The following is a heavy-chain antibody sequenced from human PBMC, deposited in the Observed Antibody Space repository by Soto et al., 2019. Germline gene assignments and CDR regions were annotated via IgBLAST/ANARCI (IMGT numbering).Heavy chain of an antibody. V-gene: IGHV4-59*12. CDR2: IYYSGST. CDR3: ARDVAGWFDP. CDR1: GGSSSSYY. D-gene: IGHD2-15*01. J-gene: IGHJ5*02. Sequence: SETLSLTCTVSGGSSSSYYWSWIRQPPGKGLEWIGYIYYSGSTYYNPSLKSRVTISVDTSKNQFSLKLSSVTAADTAVYYCARDVAGWFDPWGQGTLVTVSS.